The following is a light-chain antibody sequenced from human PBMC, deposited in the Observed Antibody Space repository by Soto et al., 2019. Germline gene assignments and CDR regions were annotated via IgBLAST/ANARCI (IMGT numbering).Light chain of an antibody. V-gene: IGKV3-15*01. Sequence: EIVLTQSPATLSLSPGERATLSCRASQSVSTNLAWYQQKPGEAPRLLIYGASTRATGIPARFSGSGSGTEFTLTISSLQSEDFAVYYCHQYNNWPPWTFGQGTKV. CDR1: QSVSTN. CDR3: HQYNNWPPWT. J-gene: IGKJ1*01. CDR2: GAS.